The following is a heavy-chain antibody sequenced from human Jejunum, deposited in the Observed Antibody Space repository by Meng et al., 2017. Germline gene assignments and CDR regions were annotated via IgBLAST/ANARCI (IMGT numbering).Heavy chain of an antibody. CDR3: ARQGGYCGGDCYWNLDY. V-gene: IGHV5-51*01. D-gene: IGHD2-21*02. CDR2: IYPGDSDT. J-gene: IGHJ4*02. CDR1: GYSFTSYW. Sequence: GESLKISRKGSGYSFTSYWIGRVRQMPGKGLEWLGIIYPGDSDTRYSPSFQGQVTIPADKSISTAYLQWSSLKASDTAMYYCARQGGYCGGDCYWNLDYWGQGTLVTVSS.